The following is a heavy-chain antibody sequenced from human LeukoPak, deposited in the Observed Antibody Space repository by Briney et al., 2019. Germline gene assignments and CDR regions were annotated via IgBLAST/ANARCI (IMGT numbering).Heavy chain of an antibody. CDR1: GFTFSSYS. J-gene: IGHJ3*02. D-gene: IGHD2-2*01. CDR3: ARLGYCSSTSCSDAFDI. V-gene: IGHV3-21*01. Sequence: PGGSLRLSCAASGFTFSSYSMNWVRQAPGKGLEWVSSISSSSTYIYYADSVRGRLTISRDNAKKSLYLQMNSLRAEDTAVYYCARLGYCSSTSCSDAFDIWGQGTMVTVSS. CDR2: ISSSSTYI.